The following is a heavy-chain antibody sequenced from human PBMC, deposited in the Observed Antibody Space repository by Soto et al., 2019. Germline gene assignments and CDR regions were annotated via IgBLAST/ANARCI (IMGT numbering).Heavy chain of an antibody. D-gene: IGHD6-19*01. V-gene: IGHV4-61*01. Sequence: PSETLSLTCTVSGGSVSSGSYYWSWIRQSPGKGLEWIGYIYYSGGTNYNPSLKSRVTISVDTSKNQFSLKLSSVTAADTAVYYCARRYSSGFDFWGQGTLVTVSS. CDR2: IYYSGGT. CDR1: GGSVSSGSYY. J-gene: IGHJ4*02. CDR3: ARRYSSGFDF.